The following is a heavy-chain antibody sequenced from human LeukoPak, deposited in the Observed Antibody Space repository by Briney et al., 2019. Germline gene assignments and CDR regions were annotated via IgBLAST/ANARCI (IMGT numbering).Heavy chain of an antibody. Sequence: SETLSLTCAVYGGSFSGYYWSWIRQPPGKGLEWIGEINHSGSTNYNPSLKSRVTISVDTSKNQFSLKLSSVTAADTAVYYCAREVVTLYYYYYMDVWGKGTTVAVSS. CDR1: GGSFSGYY. V-gene: IGHV4-34*01. CDR3: AREVVTLYYYYYMDV. J-gene: IGHJ6*03. D-gene: IGHD2-15*01. CDR2: INHSGST.